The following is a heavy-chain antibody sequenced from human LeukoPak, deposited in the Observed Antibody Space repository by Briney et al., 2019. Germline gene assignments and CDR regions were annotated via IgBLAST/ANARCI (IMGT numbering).Heavy chain of an antibody. Sequence: ASVKVSCKASGYTFTSYGISWVRLAPGQGLEWMGWISGYNGDTNYAQKLQGRVTMTTDTSTSTAYMELRSLRFDDTAVYYCARDGAAADNGNWFDPWGQGTLVTVSS. CDR3: ARDGAAADNGNWFDP. CDR1: GYTFTSYG. CDR2: ISGYNGDT. J-gene: IGHJ5*02. D-gene: IGHD6-13*01. V-gene: IGHV1-18*01.